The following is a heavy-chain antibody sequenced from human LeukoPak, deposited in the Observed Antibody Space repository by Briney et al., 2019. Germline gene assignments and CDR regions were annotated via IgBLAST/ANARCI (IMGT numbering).Heavy chain of an antibody. D-gene: IGHD3-10*01. CDR2: ISGDGGST. V-gene: IGHV3-43*02. Sequence: GGSLRLSCAASGFTFYDYAMHWVRQAPGKGLEWVSLISGDGGSTYYADSVKGRFTISRDNSKNSLYLQVNSLRTEDTALYYCAKDRYYYGSGSCFDYWGQGTLVTVSS. CDR1: GFTFYDYA. CDR3: AKDRYYYGSGSCFDY. J-gene: IGHJ4*02.